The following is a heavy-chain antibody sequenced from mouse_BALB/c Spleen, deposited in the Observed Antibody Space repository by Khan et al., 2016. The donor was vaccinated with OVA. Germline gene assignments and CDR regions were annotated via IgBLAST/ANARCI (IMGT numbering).Heavy chain of an antibody. V-gene: IGHV2-2*02. CDR2: IWSGGST. Sequence: VQLQESGPGLVQPSQSLSITCTVSGFSLTTYGINWVRQSPGKGLEWLGVIWSGGSTDYNAAFISRLSISKDNSKSQVFFKMNSLQANDTAIYYCARTYFSYGNYGDYYAMDYGGQGTSVTVSS. CDR3: ARTYFSYGNYGDYYAMDY. J-gene: IGHJ4*01. D-gene: IGHD2-1*01. CDR1: GFSLTTYG.